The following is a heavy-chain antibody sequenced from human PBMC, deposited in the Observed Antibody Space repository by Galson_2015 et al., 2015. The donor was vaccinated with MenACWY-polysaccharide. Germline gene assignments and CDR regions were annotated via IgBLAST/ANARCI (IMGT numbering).Heavy chain of an antibody. CDR1: GFNANSKY. CDR2: IYSSAIT. CDR3: AKGEYSSGHYHFDS. V-gene: IGHV3-66*02. J-gene: IGHJ4*02. D-gene: IGHD3-9*01. Sequence: SLRLSCAVSGFNANSKYMTWVRQAPGKGLEWVSVIYSSAITYEADSVKGRFTISRDNSKNTLYLQMHSLRPEDTAVYFCAKGEYSSGHYHFDSWGQGTLVTVSS.